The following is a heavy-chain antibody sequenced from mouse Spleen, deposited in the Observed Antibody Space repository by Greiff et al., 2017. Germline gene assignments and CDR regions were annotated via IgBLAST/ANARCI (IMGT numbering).Heavy chain of an antibody. Sequence: QVQLQQPGAELVKPGASVKMSCKASGYHFPSYWITWVKQRPGQGLEWIGDIYPGSGSTNYNEKFQSKATLTVDTSSSTAYMQLSSLTSEDSAVYYCVIYYYYYGSPWFAYWGQGTLVTFSA. CDR2: IYPGSGST. CDR1: GYHFPSYW. D-gene: IGHD2-1*01. CDR3: VIYYYYYGSPWFAY. V-gene: IGHV1-55*01. J-gene: IGHJ3*01.